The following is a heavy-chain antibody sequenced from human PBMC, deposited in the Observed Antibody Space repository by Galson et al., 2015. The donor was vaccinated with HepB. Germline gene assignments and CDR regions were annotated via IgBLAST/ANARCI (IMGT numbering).Heavy chain of an antibody. CDR2: INPNSGGT. V-gene: IGHV1-2*04. J-gene: IGHJ6*02. Sequence: SVKVSCKASGYTFTGYYMHWVRQAPGQGLEWMGWINPNSGGTNYAQKFQGWVTMTRDTSISTAYMELSRLRPDDTAVYYCGRSYYDSSGYGDYYYGMDVWGQGTTVTVSS. D-gene: IGHD3-22*01. CDR3: GRSYYDSSGYGDYYYGMDV. CDR1: GYTFTGYY.